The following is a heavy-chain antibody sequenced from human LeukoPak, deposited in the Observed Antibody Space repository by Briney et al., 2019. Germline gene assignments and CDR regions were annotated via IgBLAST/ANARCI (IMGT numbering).Heavy chain of an antibody. CDR2: IDPSDSYT. J-gene: IGHJ4*02. CDR3: AREDDSGWSSFDY. V-gene: IGHV5-10-1*01. CDR1: GYSFTSYW. Sequence: HGESLKISCKGSGYSFTSYWISWVRQMPGKGLEWMGRIDPSDSYTNYSPSFQGHVTISADKSISTAYLQWSSLKASDTAMYYCAREDDSGWSSFDYWGQGTLVTVSS. D-gene: IGHD6-19*01.